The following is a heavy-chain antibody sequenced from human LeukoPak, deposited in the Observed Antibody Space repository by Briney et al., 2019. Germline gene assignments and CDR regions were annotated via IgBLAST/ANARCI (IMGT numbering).Heavy chain of an antibody. Sequence: GGSLRLSCAASGFTFSSYAMSWVRQAPGKGLEWVSAISGSGGSTYYADSVKGRFTISRDNSKNTLYLQMNSLRAEDTAVYYCAGSGDGRGYYMDVWGKGTTVTVSS. J-gene: IGHJ6*03. CDR3: AGSGDGRGYYMDV. CDR2: ISGSGGST. CDR1: GFTFSSYA. D-gene: IGHD6-25*01. V-gene: IGHV3-23*01.